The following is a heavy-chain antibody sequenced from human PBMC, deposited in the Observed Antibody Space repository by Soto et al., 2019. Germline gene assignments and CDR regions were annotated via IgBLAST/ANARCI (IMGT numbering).Heavy chain of an antibody. Sequence: SETLFLTCTVSGGSISSGDYYWSWIRQPPGKGLEWIGYIYYSGSTYYNPSLKSRVTISVDTSKNQFSLKLSSVTAADTAVYYCARDGDSSGYSKTQNAFDIWGQGTMVTVSS. V-gene: IGHV4-30-4*01. D-gene: IGHD3-22*01. CDR2: IYYSGST. CDR1: GGSISSGDYY. CDR3: ARDGDSSGYSKTQNAFDI. J-gene: IGHJ3*02.